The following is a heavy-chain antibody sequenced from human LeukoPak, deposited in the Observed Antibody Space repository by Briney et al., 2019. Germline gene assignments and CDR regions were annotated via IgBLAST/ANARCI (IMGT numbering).Heavy chain of an antibody. CDR3: ATIYNGSHMGVSY. Sequence: INWNGGSTGYADSVKGRFTISRDNAKNSLYLQMNSLRAEDTALYYCATIYNGSHMGVSYWGQGTLVTVSS. D-gene: IGHD5-12*01. J-gene: IGHJ4*02. V-gene: IGHV3-20*03. CDR2: INWNGGST.